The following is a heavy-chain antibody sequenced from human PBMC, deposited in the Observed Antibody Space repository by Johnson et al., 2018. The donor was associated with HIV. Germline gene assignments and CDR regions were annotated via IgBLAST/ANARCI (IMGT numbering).Heavy chain of an antibody. J-gene: IGHJ3*02. CDR1: GFTFDDYG. CDR3: ARGPSSGWYRGAFDI. CDR2: FNWHGGSK. D-gene: IGHD6-19*01. Sequence: VQLVESGGGVVRPGGSLRLSCAASGFTFDDYGMSWVRQAPGKGLEWVAGFNWHGGSKGSAASVKGRLTISRDNAKNYLYLQMNSLKAEDTAVDYCARGPSSGWYRGAFDIWGQGTMVTVSS. V-gene: IGHV3-20*04.